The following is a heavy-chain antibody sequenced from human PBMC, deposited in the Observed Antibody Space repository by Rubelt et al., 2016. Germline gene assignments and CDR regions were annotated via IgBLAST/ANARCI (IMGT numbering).Heavy chain of an antibody. V-gene: IGHV1-3*01. J-gene: IGHJ4*02. D-gene: IGHD2-8*01. CDR3: ARAQRIRLLMVYAPTFDY. CDR1: GYTFTSYA. CDR2: LNAGNGNT. Sequence: QVQLVQSGAEVKKPGASVKVSCKASGYTFTSYAMNWVRQAPGQRLKWMGWLNAGNGNTKYSQKFQGRGTITRATAASTAYMELGSLGSEDTAVYYCARAQRIRLLMVYAPTFDYWGQGTLVTVSS.